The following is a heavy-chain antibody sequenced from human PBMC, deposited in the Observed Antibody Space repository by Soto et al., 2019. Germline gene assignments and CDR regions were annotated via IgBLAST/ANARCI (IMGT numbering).Heavy chain of an antibody. CDR3: ARGGYFDSSNYLAY. D-gene: IGHD3-22*01. CDR2: TNPGNGNT. J-gene: IGHJ4*02. V-gene: IGHV1-3*01. Sequence: LKVSCKASGYTFTSYGINWVRQAPGRGLEWMGWTNPGNGNTKYSQQFQGRVIIDRDTSASTAYMELSSLRSEDTAVYYCARGGYFDSSNYLAYWGLGTLVTVSS. CDR1: GYTFTSYG.